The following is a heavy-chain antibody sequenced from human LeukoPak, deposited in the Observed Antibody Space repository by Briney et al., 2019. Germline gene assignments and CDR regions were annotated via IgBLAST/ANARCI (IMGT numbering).Heavy chain of an antibody. CDR2: IWYDGSNK. CDR3: ARVLTGTLDY. D-gene: IGHD1-7*01. V-gene: IGHV3-33*01. J-gene: IGHJ4*02. Sequence: GGSLRLSCAASGFTFSNYGMHWVRQAPGKGLEWVALIWYDGSNKYYTDSVKGRLTISRDNSKDTLFLQMNGLRAEDTAVYYCARVLTGTLDYWGQGTLVTVSS. CDR1: GFTFSNYG.